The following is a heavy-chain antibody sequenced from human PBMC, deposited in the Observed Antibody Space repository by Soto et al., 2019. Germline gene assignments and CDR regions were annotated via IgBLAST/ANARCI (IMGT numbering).Heavy chain of an antibody. J-gene: IGHJ6*02. CDR1: GYPFTHYG. CDR2: ISPFNGNT. CDR3: ARDQSFDRTYYYGIDV. Sequence: QVQLVQSGAEVKMPGASVRVSCKSSGYPFTHYGITWIRQAPGQGLEWMGWISPFNGNTNYGQTVQGRVTLTTETSTSTVYMELRSLRSDHTAVYYCARDQSFDRTYYYGIDVWGQGTTVTVSS. V-gene: IGHV1-18*01.